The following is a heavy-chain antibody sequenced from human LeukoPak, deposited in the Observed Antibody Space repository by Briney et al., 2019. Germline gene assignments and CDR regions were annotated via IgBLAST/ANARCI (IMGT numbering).Heavy chain of an antibody. J-gene: IGHJ5*02. D-gene: IGHD4-17*01. CDR1: GGSIRSYY. CDR2: IYSSGST. V-gene: IGHV4-4*07. Sequence: SGTLSLTCTVSGGSIRSYYWAWIRQPAGKGLEWIGRIYSSGSTNYNPSLKSRVIMSVDTSKNQFSLKLSSVTAADTAVYYCAREDYGDGNWFDPWGQGTLVTVSS. CDR3: AREDYGDGNWFDP.